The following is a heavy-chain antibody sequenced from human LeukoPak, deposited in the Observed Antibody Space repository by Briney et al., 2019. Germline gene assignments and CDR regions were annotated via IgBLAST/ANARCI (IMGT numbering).Heavy chain of an antibody. CDR1: GYTFTNYG. Sequence: AASVKVSCKASGYTFTNYGISWGRQARGQGLEWMGWNSGDNVNTYYAQKFLGRVIMTTDISTTTAYMELRSLRPDDTAVYYCVRDWEWKAARNLFDPWGQGTRVTVSS. CDR2: NSGDNVNT. V-gene: IGHV1-18*01. D-gene: IGHD6-6*01. J-gene: IGHJ5*02. CDR3: VRDWEWKAARNLFDP.